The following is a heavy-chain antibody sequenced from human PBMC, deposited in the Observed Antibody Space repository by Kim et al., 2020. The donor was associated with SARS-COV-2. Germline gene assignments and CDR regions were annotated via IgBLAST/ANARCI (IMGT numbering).Heavy chain of an antibody. D-gene: IGHD5-12*01. Sequence: KEYAGSVKSRITINSDTSKNQFSLQLHSVTAEDTAVYYCAKGWLKGGFDYWGQGILVTVSS. V-gene: IGHV6-1*01. CDR3: AKGWLKGGFDY. J-gene: IGHJ4*02. CDR2: K.